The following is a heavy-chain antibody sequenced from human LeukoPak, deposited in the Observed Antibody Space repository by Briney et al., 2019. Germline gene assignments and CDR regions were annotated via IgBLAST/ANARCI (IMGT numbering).Heavy chain of an antibody. V-gene: IGHV4-59*01. Sequence: SETLSLTCSVSGVFISTYYWIWIQQPPAKGLEWMGFFSYSGSTKYNPSLKSRVTMSVDTSKNQFSLKLNSVTAADTAVYYCARMYSGTSYYFDYWGQGTLVTVSS. CDR3: ARMYSGTSYYFDY. D-gene: IGHD1-26*01. CDR1: GVFISTYY. J-gene: IGHJ4*02. CDR2: FSYSGST.